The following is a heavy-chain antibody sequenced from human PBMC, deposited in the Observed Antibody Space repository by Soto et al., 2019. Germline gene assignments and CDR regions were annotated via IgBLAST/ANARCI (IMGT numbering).Heavy chain of an antibody. D-gene: IGHD2-2*03. CDR2: IGTTDDT. Sequence: EVQLLESGGGLVQRGGSLRLSCAASGFRFSYYAMHWVRQSKGKGLEWVAAIGTTDDTYYADSVKGGFIIFRENDKNSLYLQMDSLRGGDTAVYFCARDGYSEGMDVWGQGTTVTVSS. CDR3: ARDGYSEGMDV. V-gene: IGHV3-13*01. J-gene: IGHJ6*02. CDR1: GFRFSYYA.